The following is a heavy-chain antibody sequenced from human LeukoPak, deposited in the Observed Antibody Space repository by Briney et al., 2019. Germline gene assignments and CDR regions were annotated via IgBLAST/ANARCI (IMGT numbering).Heavy chain of an antibody. J-gene: IGHJ4*02. Sequence: GGSLRLSCAASGFTFGSYSMSWVRQAPGKGLEWISYISSGSRTIYYADSVEGRFTVSRDNAKNSLYLQMRSLRAEDTAVYYCARESITGHRDFDYWGQGTLVTVSS. CDR1: GFTFGSYS. CDR3: ARESITGHRDFDY. CDR2: ISSGSRTI. V-gene: IGHV3-48*01. D-gene: IGHD1-20*01.